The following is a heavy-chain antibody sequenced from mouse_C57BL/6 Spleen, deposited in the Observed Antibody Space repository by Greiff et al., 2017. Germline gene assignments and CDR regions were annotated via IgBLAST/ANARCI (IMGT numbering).Heavy chain of an antibody. CDR1: GYTFTSYW. CDR2: IYPGSGST. J-gene: IGHJ3*01. Sequence: QVQLQQPGAELVKPGASVKMSCTASGYTFTSYWITWVKQRPGQGLEWIGGIYPGSGSTNYNDKFTSKATLTVDTSSNTAYMQLSSLTSEDSAVYYCARDYYGSSWEFAYWGQGTLVTVSA. V-gene: IGHV1-55*01. D-gene: IGHD1-1*01. CDR3: ARDYYGSSWEFAY.